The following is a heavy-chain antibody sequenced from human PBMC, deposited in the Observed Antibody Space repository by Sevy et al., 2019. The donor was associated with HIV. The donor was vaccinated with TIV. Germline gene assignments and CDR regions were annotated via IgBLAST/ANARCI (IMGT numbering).Heavy chain of an antibody. CDR3: ARVTVTTSYYYYMDV. CDR2: FSAYNGNT. Sequence: ASVKVSCKASGYTFTSYGISWVRQAPGQGLEWMGWFSAYNGNTNYAQKLQGRVTMTTDTSTGTAYMELMSLRSDDTAVYYCARVTVTTSYYYYMDVWGKGTTVTVSS. CDR1: GYTFTSYG. V-gene: IGHV1-18*01. D-gene: IGHD4-17*01. J-gene: IGHJ6*03.